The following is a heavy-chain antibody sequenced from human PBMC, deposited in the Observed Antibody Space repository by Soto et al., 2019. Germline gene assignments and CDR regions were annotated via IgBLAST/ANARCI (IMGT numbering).Heavy chain of an antibody. Sequence: EASVKVSCKASGYTFISYAVHWVRQAPGQRLEWMGWINAGGGNTQYSQKFQGRVTITRDTSASTADMELSSLRSEDTALYFCARTGAAGTAYRYWGQGTLVTVSS. D-gene: IGHD6-13*01. CDR1: GYTFISYA. CDR3: ARTGAAGTAYRY. J-gene: IGHJ4*02. CDR2: INAGGGNT. V-gene: IGHV1-3*01.